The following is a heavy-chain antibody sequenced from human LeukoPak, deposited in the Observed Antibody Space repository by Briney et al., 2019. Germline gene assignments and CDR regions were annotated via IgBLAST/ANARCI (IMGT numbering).Heavy chain of an antibody. CDR3: ARGAEAETSPLDF. CDR1: GYIFSDYY. J-gene: IGHJ4*02. CDR2: INPKSGAA. V-gene: IGHV1-2*02. D-gene: IGHD6-13*01. Sequence: ASVKVSCKASGYIFSDYYMHWVRQAPGQGLEWLGWINPKSGAADYAQQFRGRVTMTRDTSINTDYMEMKRVTSDDTAVYYCARGAEAETSPLDFWGQGTPVIVS.